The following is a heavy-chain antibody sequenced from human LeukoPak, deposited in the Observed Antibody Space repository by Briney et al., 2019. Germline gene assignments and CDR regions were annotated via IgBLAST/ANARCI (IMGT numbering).Heavy chain of an antibody. J-gene: IGHJ4*02. V-gene: IGHV3-48*03. CDR3: AAKEGTRSDFDY. Sequence: GGSLRLSCAASGFTFSSYEMNWARQAPGKGLEWVSYISSSGSTTHYADSAKGRFTTSRDNAKNSLYLQMNSLRGEDTAVYYCAAKEGTRSDFDYWGQGTLVTVSS. CDR2: ISSSGSTT. D-gene: IGHD1-14*01. CDR1: GFTFSSYE.